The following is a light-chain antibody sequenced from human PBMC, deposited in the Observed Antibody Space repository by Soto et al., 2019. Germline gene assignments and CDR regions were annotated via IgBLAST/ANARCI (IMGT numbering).Light chain of an antibody. CDR3: GTWDSSLSAGV. Sequence: QSVLTQPPSVSAAPGQKVTISCSGSSSNIGNNYVSWYQQLPGTAPKLLIYENNKRPSGIPDRFSGSKYGTSATLGITGLQAGDEADYYCGTWDSSLSAGVFGGGTKVTVL. CDR1: SSNIGNNY. CDR2: ENN. V-gene: IGLV1-51*02. J-gene: IGLJ3*02.